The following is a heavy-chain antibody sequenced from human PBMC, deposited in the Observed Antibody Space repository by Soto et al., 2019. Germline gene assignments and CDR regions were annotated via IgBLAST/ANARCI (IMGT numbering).Heavy chain of an antibody. CDR2: IYWNDDK. J-gene: IGHJ6*02. CDR3: ARLYYHDISGDYYEHYYCYVMDF. Sequence: DSGAALVTPTRPVTLACTFSGFSLHTSGMGVGWIRQPPGKALEWLALIYWNDDKRYSPSLKSRLTITKDTSKNQVVLTMTNMDPVDSATYYCARLYYHDISGDYYEHYYCYVMDFWRQGTSDTVS. V-gene: IGHV2-5*01. CDR1: GFSLHTSGMG. D-gene: IGHD3-22*01.